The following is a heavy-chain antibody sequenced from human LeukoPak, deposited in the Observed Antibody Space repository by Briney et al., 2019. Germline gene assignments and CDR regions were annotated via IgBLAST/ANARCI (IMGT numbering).Heavy chain of an antibody. J-gene: IGHJ4*02. D-gene: IGHD3-16*01. CDR1: GFTFSSYG. CDR2: IYSSDNT. Sequence: GGSLRLSCAASGFTFSSYGMHWVRQAPGKGLEWVSVIYSSDNTYYIDSVKGRFTISRDNSKNTLYLQMNSLRAEDTAVYYCAGRRVLDASFDYWGQGTLVTVSS. V-gene: IGHV3-NL1*01. CDR3: AGRRVLDASFDY.